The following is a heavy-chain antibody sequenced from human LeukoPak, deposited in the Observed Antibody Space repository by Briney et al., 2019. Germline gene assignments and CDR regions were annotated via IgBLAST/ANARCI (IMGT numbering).Heavy chain of an antibody. CDR2: IYYTGTT. V-gene: IGHV4-59*01. J-gene: IGHJ4*02. D-gene: IGHD3-10*01. CDR3: ARGVVGSPSWVTFNF. Sequence: SETLSLTCTVSGVSINNYYWSWIRQPPGKGLEWIGYIYYTGTTNYNPSLMSRVTISVDTSRNQFSLKLSSVTAADTAVYYCARGVVGSPSWVTFNFWGQGTLVTVSS. CDR1: GVSINNYY.